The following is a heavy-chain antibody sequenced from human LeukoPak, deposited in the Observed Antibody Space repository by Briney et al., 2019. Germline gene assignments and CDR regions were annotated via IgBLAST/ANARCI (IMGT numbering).Heavy chain of an antibody. CDR1: GFTFSSYA. CDR2: ISGSGGST. J-gene: IGHJ5*02. Sequence: GGSLRLSCAASGFTFSSYAMSWVRQAPGKGLEWVSAISGSGGSTYYADSVKGRFTIPRDNSKNTLHLQMNSLRAEDAAVYYCARGGRQWLAPYNWFDPWGQGTLVTVSS. D-gene: IGHD6-19*01. V-gene: IGHV3-23*01. CDR3: ARGGRQWLAPYNWFDP.